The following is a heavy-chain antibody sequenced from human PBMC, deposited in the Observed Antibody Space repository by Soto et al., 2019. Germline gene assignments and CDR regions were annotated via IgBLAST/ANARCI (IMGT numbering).Heavy chain of an antibody. V-gene: IGHV1-2*02. CDR2: INPYSGGA. CDR3: ARGFGSSWFDY. J-gene: IGHJ4*02. D-gene: IGHD3-10*01. Sequence: GASVKVSCKASGYTFTGYFMHWVRQAPGQGLEWMGWINPYSGGADYAQSFQGRVTMTRDTSISTVYMELSRLRFDDTAVYYCARGFGSSWFDYWGQGTLVTVSS. CDR1: GYTFTGYF.